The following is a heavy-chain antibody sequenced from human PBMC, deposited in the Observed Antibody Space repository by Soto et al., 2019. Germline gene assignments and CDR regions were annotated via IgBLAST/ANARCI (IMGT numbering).Heavy chain of an antibody. D-gene: IGHD2-21*02. J-gene: IGHJ5*02. CDR1: GGTFSSYA. CDR2: IIPIFGTA. CDR3: ARDRAYCGGDCFPYNWFDP. Sequence: SVKVSCKASGGTFSSYAISWVRQAPGQGLEWMGGIIPIFGTANYAQKFQGRVTITADESTSTAYMELSSLRSEDTAVYYCARDRAYCGGDCFPYNWFDPWGQGTLVTVSS. V-gene: IGHV1-69*13.